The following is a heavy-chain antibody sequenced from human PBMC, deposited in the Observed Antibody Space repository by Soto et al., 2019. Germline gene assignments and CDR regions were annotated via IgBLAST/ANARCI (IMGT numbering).Heavy chain of an antibody. Sequence: QVQLVESGGGLVKPGGSLRLSCEVSGFTFSDYYMSWIRQAPGKGLEWVSHISSSSSDTNYADSVKGRFTISRDNAKNSLYLQMNSRRAEDTAVYYCARVPKNTAMTIFDYWGQGTLVTVSS. CDR2: ISSSSSDT. CDR1: GFTFSDYY. V-gene: IGHV3-11*05. D-gene: IGHD5-18*01. J-gene: IGHJ4*02. CDR3: ARVPKNTAMTIFDY.